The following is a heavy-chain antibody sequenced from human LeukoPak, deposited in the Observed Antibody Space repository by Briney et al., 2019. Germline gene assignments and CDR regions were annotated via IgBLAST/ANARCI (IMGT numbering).Heavy chain of an antibody. Sequence: PSETLSLTCTVSGGSISGYYWSWIRQPPGKGLEWIGYIYYRGFTIYNPSLKSRVTMSVDTSGNYFSLKLNSVTAADTAVYYCARHDEIPVFRNGLDVWGQGTTVTVS. CDR3: ARHDEIPVFRNGLDV. J-gene: IGHJ6*02. D-gene: IGHD6-19*01. CDR1: GGSISGYY. V-gene: IGHV4-59*08. CDR2: IYYRGFT.